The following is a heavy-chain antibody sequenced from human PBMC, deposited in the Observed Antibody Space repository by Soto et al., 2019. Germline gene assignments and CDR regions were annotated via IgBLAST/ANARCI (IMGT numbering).Heavy chain of an antibody. J-gene: IGHJ6*03. V-gene: IGHV3-7*01. CDR2: IKQDGSEK. Sequence: EVQLVESGGGLVQPGGSLRLSCAASGFTFSSYWMSWVRQAPGKGLEWVANIKQDGSEKYYVDSVKGRFTISRDNAKNSLYLQMNSLRAEDTAVYYCASHDILTGYFWVDYYYYMDVWGKGTTVTVSS. CDR3: ASHDILTGYFWVDYYYYMDV. CDR1: GFTFSSYW. D-gene: IGHD3-9*01.